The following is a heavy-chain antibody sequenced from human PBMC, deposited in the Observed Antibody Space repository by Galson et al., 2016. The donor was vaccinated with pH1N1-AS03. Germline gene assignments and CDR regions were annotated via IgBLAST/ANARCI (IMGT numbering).Heavy chain of an antibody. Sequence: SEPLSLTCSVSGDSNGRNDWSWIRQAPGKGLEFIGYISRSGSTNYNPSLKSRATISVDTSNSRFSLSLRSATAADTAVYFCARRFVERLLDDLSEAFDMWGQGTMVTVSS. CDR3: ARRFVERLLDDLSEAFDM. CDR2: ISRSGST. CDR1: GDSNGRND. D-gene: IGHD3-3*01. J-gene: IGHJ3*02. V-gene: IGHV4-59*12.